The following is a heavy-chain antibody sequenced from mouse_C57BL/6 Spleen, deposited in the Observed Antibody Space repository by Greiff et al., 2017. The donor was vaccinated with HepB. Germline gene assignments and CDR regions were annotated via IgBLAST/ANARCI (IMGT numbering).Heavy chain of an antibody. V-gene: IGHV1-62-2*01. J-gene: IGHJ4*01. D-gene: IGHD1-1*01. CDR1: GYTFTEYT. Sequence: QVQLQQSGAELVKPGASVKLSCKASGYTFTEYTIHWVKQRSGQGLEWIGWFYPGSGSITYNEKFKDKATLTADKSSSPSYMEVSRMTSEDSAVYFCARHEEGGYYYGSSYGYAMDYWGQGTSVTVSS. CDR2: FYPGSGSI. CDR3: ARHEEGGYYYGSSYGYAMDY.